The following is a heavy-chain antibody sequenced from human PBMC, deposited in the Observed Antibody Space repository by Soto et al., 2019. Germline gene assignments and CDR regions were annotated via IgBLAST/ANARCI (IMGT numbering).Heavy chain of an antibody. CDR2: ISYDGSNK. CDR1: GFTFSSYG. Sequence: QVQLVESGGGVVQPGRSLRLSCAASGFTFSSYGMHWVRQAPGKGLEWVAVISYDGSNKYYADSVKGRFTISRDNSKNTLYLQMNSLRSEDTSVYYCAKVVSGWYAIDYWGHGTLVTVSS. V-gene: IGHV3-30*18. CDR3: AKVVSGWYAIDY. J-gene: IGHJ4*01. D-gene: IGHD6-19*01.